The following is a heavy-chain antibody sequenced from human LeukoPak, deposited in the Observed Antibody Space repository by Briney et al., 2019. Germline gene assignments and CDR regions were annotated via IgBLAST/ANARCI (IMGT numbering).Heavy chain of an antibody. CDR1: GFTVSSNY. J-gene: IGHJ4*02. V-gene: IGHV3-53*01. Sequence: PGGSLRPSCAASGFTVSSNYMSWVRQAPGKGLEWVSTIYSGGSTYYADSVKGRFTISRDISKNTLYLQMNSLRGEDTAVYYCAGNGYTSDWYRNWGQGTLVTVSS. D-gene: IGHD6-19*01. CDR3: AGNGYTSDWYRN. CDR2: IYSGGST.